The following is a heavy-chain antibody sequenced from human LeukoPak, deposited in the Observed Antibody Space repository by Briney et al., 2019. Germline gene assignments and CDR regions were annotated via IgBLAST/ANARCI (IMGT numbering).Heavy chain of an antibody. V-gene: IGHV3-48*01. D-gene: IGHD3-16*02. CDR2: ISSSSSTI. Sequence: PEGSLRLSCAASGFTFSSYSKNWVRQAPGKGLEWISYISSSSSTIYYADSVKGRFTISRDNAKNSLYLQMNSLRAEDTAVYYCERDRIPHGYDYVWGSYRPSEFDYWGQGTLVTVSS. CDR1: GFTFSSYS. CDR3: ERDRIPHGYDYVWGSYRPSEFDY. J-gene: IGHJ4*02.